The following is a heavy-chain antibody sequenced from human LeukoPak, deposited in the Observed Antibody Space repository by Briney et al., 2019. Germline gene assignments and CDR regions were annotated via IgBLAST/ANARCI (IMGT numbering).Heavy chain of an antibody. CDR3: ARLGDYYGSGSYSY. D-gene: IGHD3-10*01. CDR2: IYYSGST. CDR1: GGSISSSSYY. J-gene: IGHJ4*02. Sequence: SETLSLTCTVSGGSISSSSYYWGWIRQPPGKGLEWIGSIYYSGSTYYNPSLKSRVTISVDTSKNQFSLKLSSVTAADTAVYYCARLGDYYGSGSYSYWGQGTLVTVSS. V-gene: IGHV4-39*01.